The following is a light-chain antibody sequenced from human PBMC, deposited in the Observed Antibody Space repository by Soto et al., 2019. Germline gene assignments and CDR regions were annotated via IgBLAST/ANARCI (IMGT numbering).Light chain of an antibody. V-gene: IGLV1-47*01. CDR1: SSNIGTNY. CDR3: GTWDDSVSGWV. Sequence: QSVLTQPPSASGTPGQRVTISCSGSSSNIGTNYVYWYQQLPATAPKLLIYMNNPWPSVVPDRFSGSKSGTSSSLAISGLRSEDEGTYYCGTWDDSVSGWVFGGGTKLTVL. J-gene: IGLJ3*02. CDR2: MNN.